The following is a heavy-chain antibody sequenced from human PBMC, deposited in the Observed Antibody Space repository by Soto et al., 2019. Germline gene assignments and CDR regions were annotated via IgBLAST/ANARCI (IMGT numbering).Heavy chain of an antibody. CDR2: IYYSGST. J-gene: IGHJ6*03. V-gene: IGHV4-59*08. CDR3: ARQGSYDVWSGYYAFTRYMVF. CDR1: GGSISIYY. Sequence: LSLTCTVSGGSISIYYLSWIRQPPVKGLECIGYIYYSGSTNYNPSLKSRVTISVDTSKNQFSLKLSSVTAADTAVYYCARQGSYDVWSGYYAFTRYMVFWGKGTTVTVAS. D-gene: IGHD3-3*01.